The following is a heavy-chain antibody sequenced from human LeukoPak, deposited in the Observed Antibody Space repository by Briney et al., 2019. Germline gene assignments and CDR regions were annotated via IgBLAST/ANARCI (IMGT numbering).Heavy chain of an antibody. CDR2: IKSKTDGGTT. D-gene: IGHD3-22*01. V-gene: IGHV3-15*01. CDR3: TTGGGYYYVFDY. Sequence: GGSLRLSCAASGFTFSSFSMTWVRQAPGKGLEWVGRIKSKTDGGTTDHAAPVKGRFTISRDDSKNTLYLQMNSLKTEDTAVYYCTTGGGYYYVFDYWGQGTLVTVSS. CDR1: GFTFSSFS. J-gene: IGHJ4*02.